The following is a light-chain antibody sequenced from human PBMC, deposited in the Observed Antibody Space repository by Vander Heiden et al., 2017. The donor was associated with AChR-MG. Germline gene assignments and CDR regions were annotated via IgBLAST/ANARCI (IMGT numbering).Light chain of an antibody. J-gene: IGLJ2*01. CDR3: QSYDSSLSGSV. Sequence: QSVLTQPPSVSGAPGQRVTIPCTGSSSNIGAGYDVHWYQQRPGTAPKLLIYGNSNRPSGVPDRFSGSKSGTSASLAITGLQAEDDADYYCQSYDSSLSGSVFGGGTKLTVL. CDR1: SSNIGAGYD. V-gene: IGLV1-40*01. CDR2: GNS.